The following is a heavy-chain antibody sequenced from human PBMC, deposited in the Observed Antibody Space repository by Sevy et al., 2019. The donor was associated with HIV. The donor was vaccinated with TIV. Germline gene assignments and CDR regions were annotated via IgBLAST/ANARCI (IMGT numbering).Heavy chain of an antibody. Sequence: GGSLRLSCAASGFTFSSYAMSWVRQAPGKGLEWVSAISGCGGSTYYADSVKGRFTISRDNSKNTLYLQMNSLRAEDTAVYYCAKLSGIGWLGYYYYYMDVWGQGTTVTVSS. CDR1: GFTFSSYA. CDR3: AKLSGIGWLGYYYYYMDV. D-gene: IGHD6-19*01. CDR2: ISGCGGST. J-gene: IGHJ6*03. V-gene: IGHV3-23*01.